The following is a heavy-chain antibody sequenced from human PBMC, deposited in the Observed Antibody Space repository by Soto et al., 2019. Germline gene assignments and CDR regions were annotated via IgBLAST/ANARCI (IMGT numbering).Heavy chain of an antibody. CDR3: AKDFAVADYYFDY. CDR2: ISYDGSNK. V-gene: IGHV3-30*18. CDR1: GFTFSSYG. Sequence: QVQLVESGGGVVQPGRSLRLSCAASGFTFSSYGMHWVRRAPGKGLEWVAVISYDGSNKYYADSVKGRFTISRDNSKNTLYLQMNSLRAEDTAVYYCAKDFAVADYYFDYWGQGTLVTVSS. D-gene: IGHD6-19*01. J-gene: IGHJ4*02.